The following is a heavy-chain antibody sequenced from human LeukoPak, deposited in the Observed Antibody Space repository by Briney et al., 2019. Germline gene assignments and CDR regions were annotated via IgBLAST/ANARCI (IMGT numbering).Heavy chain of an antibody. CDR1: GFTFSSYW. J-gene: IGHJ4*02. CDR2: INQDGREK. CDR3: AKGRDYGDY. Sequence: GGSLRLSCAVSGFTFSSYWMTWVRQVPGKGLQWVANINQDGREKYYMDSMKGRLNISRDNTENSVFPQLTSLRPEDTGIYFCAKGRDYGDYWGQGTLVAVSS. V-gene: IGHV3-7*01.